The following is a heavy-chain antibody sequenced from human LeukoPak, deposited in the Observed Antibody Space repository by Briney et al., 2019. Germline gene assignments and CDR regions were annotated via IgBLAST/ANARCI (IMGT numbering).Heavy chain of an antibody. CDR2: IYSGGST. CDR1: GFTVSSNY. V-gene: IGHV3-66*01. CDR3: ARDRDWFGGASYYFDY. Sequence: PGGSLGLSCAAPGFTVSSNYMSWVRQAPGKGLEWVSVIYSGGSTYYADSVKGRFTISRDNSKNTLYLQMNSLRAEDTAVYYCARDRDWFGGASYYFDYWGQGTLVTVSS. D-gene: IGHD3-10*01. J-gene: IGHJ4*02.